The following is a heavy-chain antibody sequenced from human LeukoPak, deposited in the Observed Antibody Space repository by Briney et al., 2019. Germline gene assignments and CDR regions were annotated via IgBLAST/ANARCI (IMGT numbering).Heavy chain of an antibody. V-gene: IGHV3-11*01. D-gene: IGHD4-17*01. CDR3: SKGFQTYGELSFYG. CDR1: GFTFSDYY. J-gene: IGHJ4*02. Sequence: PGGSLRLSCAASGFTFSDYYMSWIRQAPGKGLEWVSYISSSGSTIYYADSVKGRFTISRDNAKNSLYLQMNSLRAEDTAVYYCSKGFQTYGELSFYGWGEGTLLTASS. CDR2: ISSSGSTI.